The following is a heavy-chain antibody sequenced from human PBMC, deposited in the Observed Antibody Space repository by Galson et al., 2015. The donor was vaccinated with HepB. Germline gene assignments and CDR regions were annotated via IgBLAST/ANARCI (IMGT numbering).Heavy chain of an antibody. CDR2: ISGSGGST. CDR3: AKEGGYSYVRLSIFNEIDP. J-gene: IGHJ5*02. V-gene: IGHV3-23*01. D-gene: IGHD5-18*01. CDR1: GFTFSSYA. Sequence: SLRLSCAASGFTFSSYAMSWVRQAPGKGLEWVSAISGSGGSTYYADSVKGRFTISRDNSKNTLYLQMNSLRAEDTAVYYCAKEGGYSYVRLSIFNEIDPWGQGTLVTVSS.